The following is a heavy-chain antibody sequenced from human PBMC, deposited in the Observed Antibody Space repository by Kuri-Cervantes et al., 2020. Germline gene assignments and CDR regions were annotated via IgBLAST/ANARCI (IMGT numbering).Heavy chain of an antibody. CDR2: INDGGRT. J-gene: IGHJ4*02. Sequence: GSLRLSCAVYGGPFSDYYLSWIRQPPKKGLEWIGEINDGGRTNYNPSLRSRVTLSVDMSKRQFSLKLTSVTAPDTAVYYCARPAIYYDSNGYYYPFWGQGTLVTVSS. D-gene: IGHD3-22*01. CDR3: ARPAIYYDSNGYYYPF. V-gene: IGHV4-34*01. CDR1: GGPFSDYY.